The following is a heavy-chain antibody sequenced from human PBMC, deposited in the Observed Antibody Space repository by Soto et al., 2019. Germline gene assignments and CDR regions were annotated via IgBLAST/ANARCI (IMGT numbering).Heavy chain of an antibody. Sequence: QPGGSLRLSCAASGFTFDDYALHWVRQAPGKGLEWDSGMSCNSGSIGYADSVKGRFTISRDNAKNSLYLQMNSLRAEDTALYYCAKDPSGYCTNGVCSKVPFDYWGQGTLVTVSS. D-gene: IGHD2-8*01. V-gene: IGHV3-9*01. J-gene: IGHJ4*02. CDR1: GFTFDDYA. CDR3: AKDPSGYCTNGVCSKVPFDY. CDR2: MSCNSGSI.